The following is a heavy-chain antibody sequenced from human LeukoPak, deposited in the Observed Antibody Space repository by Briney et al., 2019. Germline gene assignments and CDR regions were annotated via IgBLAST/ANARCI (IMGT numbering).Heavy chain of an antibody. V-gene: IGHV4-4*07. D-gene: IGHD1-26*01. J-gene: IGHJ3*01. CDR1: VVSMNGYY. CDR3: ARQFLVGSTFHAFDL. CDR2: VDSSGNT. Sequence: PSETLSLTCSVSVVSMNGYYWSWLRQSAGDRLEWIGHVDSSGNTNYNPSLESRVTMSVDTSKKQFSLKLTSVTAADMAVYFCARQFLVGSTFHAFDLWGQGTRVTVSS.